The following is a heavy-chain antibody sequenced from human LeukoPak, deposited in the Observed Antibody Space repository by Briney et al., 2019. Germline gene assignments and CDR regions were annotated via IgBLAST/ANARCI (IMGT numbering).Heavy chain of an antibody. CDR1: GDSVSSNSAA. CDR3: ARTMACTNGVCSFYFDY. V-gene: IGHV6-1*01. D-gene: IGHD2-8*01. Sequence: SQTLSLTCAISGDSVSSNSAAWRWIRQSPSRGLEWLGRTYYRSKWYNDYAVSVKSRITINPDTSENQFSLQLNSVTPEDTAVYYCARTMACTNGVCSFYFDYWGQGTLVTVSS. CDR2: TYYRSKWYN. J-gene: IGHJ4*02.